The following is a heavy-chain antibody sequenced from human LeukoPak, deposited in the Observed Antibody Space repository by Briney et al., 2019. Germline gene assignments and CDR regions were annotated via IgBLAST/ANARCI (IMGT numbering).Heavy chain of an antibody. CDR2: ISSGTTI. Sequence: GGSLRLSCAVSGFTSSSYEMNWVRQAPGKGLEWVSYISSGTTIYYADSVKGRFTISRDNAKNSLYLQMNSLRAEDTAVYYCARGEYYYDSSGSGIKTFDYWGQGTLVTVSS. D-gene: IGHD3-22*01. CDR3: ARGEYYYDSSGSGIKTFDY. CDR1: GFTSSSYE. J-gene: IGHJ4*02. V-gene: IGHV3-48*03.